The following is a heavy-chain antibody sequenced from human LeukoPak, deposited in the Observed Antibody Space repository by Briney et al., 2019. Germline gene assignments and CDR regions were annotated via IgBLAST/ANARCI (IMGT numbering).Heavy chain of an antibody. CDR2: MNPNSGNT. V-gene: IGHV1-8*01. CDR3: ARAGGYCGRISCPYYFHY. D-gene: IGHD2-15*01. Sequence: ASVKVSCKASGYTFTSYDINWVRQATGQGLEWMGWMNPNSGNTGYAQKFQGRVTMTRTTSISTAYMELSSLRSEDTAVYYCARAGGYCGRISCPYYFHYWGQGSRVAVSS. J-gene: IGHJ4*02. CDR1: GYTFTSYD.